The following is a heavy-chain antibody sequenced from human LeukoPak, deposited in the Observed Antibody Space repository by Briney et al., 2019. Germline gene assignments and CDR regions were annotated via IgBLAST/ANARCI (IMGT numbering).Heavy chain of an antibody. V-gene: IGHV3-43*01. D-gene: IGHD3-22*01. J-gene: IGHJ4*02. CDR3: VKDLSYESSGHVLEY. Sequence: GGSLRLSCVASGFTFEDYTMHWVRQAPGKTLEWVSLISWDGTTYYTDSVKGRFTISRDNSKNSLYLQMDTLRSEDTAFYYCVKDLSYESSGHVLEYWGRGTLVTVSS. CDR1: GFTFEDYT. CDR2: ISWDGTT.